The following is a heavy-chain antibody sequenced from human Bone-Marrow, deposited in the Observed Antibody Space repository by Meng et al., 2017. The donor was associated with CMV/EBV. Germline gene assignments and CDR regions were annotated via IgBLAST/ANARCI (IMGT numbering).Heavy chain of an antibody. CDR2: IRYDGSNK. Sequence: GESLKISCAASGLTFSSYAMYWVRQAPGKGPEWVAFIRYDGSNKYYADSVKGRFTISRDDSKNTLYLQMNSLRAEDTAVYSCAKDEGNYCTTTSCYKMGFDYWGQGTLVTVSS. CDR3: AKDEGNYCTTTSCYKMGFDY. V-gene: IGHV3-30*02. CDR1: GLTFSSYA. J-gene: IGHJ4*02. D-gene: IGHD2-2*02.